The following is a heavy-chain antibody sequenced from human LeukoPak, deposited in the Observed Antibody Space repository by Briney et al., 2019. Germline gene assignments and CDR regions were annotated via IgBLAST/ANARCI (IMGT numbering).Heavy chain of an antibody. CDR3: ARHGSDYRAYFDY. J-gene: IGHJ4*02. D-gene: IGHD4/OR15-4a*01. CDR1: GGSISISTYY. V-gene: IGHV4-39*01. Sequence: PSETLSLTCTVSGGSISISTYYWGWIRQPPGKGLEWIGSIYYSGNTYYNPSLKSRVTISVDTSKNQFSLKLSSVTAADTAAYYCARHGSDYRAYFDYWGQGTPVTVSS. CDR2: IYYSGNT.